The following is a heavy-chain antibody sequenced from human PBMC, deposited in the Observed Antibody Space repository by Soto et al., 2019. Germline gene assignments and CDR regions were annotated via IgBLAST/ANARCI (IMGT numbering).Heavy chain of an antibody. J-gene: IGHJ6*02. CDR2: ISGSGGST. CDR1: GFTFSSYA. CDR3: AKDGGYSYGSSYYYYYGMDV. V-gene: IGHV3-23*01. D-gene: IGHD5-18*01. Sequence: VGPLRLSCAASGFTFSSYAMSWFRQAPVNGLEWVSAISGSGGSTYYADSVKGRFTISRDNSKNTLYLQMNSLRAEDTAVYYCAKDGGYSYGSSYYYYYGMDVWGQGTTVTVSS.